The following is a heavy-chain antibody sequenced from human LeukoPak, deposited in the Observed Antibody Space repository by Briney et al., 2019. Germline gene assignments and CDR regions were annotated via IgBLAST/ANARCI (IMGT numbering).Heavy chain of an antibody. V-gene: IGHV4-34*01. Sequence: PSETLSLTCAVYGGSFSGYYWSWIRHPPGKGLEWMGEINHSGSTNYNPSLKSRVTISVDTSKNQFSLKLSSVTAADTAVYYCARGQPKSWSRPNWFDPWGQGTLVTVSS. J-gene: IGHJ5*02. CDR1: GGSFSGYY. CDR3: ARGQPKSWSRPNWFDP. D-gene: IGHD1-14*01. CDR2: INHSGST.